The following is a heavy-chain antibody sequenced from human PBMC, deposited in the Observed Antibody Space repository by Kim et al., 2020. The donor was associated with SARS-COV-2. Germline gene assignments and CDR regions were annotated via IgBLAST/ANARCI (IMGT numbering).Heavy chain of an antibody. CDR1: GYIFTSYG. CDR2: ISPYNGNT. CDR3: ERAQGDSGSYYWFDP. Sequence: ASVKVSCKASGYIFTSYGINWVRQAPGQGLEWMGWISPYNGNTNYAQNLQGRLTMTTDTSTSTAYMELRSLRSDDTAVYYCERAQGDSGSYYWFDPWGQGSLVPVSS. J-gene: IGHJ5*02. V-gene: IGHV1-18*01. D-gene: IGHD1-26*01.